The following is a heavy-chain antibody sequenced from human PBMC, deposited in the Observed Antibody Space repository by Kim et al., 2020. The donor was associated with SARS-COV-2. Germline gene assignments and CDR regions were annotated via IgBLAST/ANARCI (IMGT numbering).Heavy chain of an antibody. V-gene: IGHV3-30*04. CDR2: ISYDGSNK. J-gene: IGHJ4*01. CDR1: GVTFSSYA. D-gene: IGHD6-19*01. Sequence: GGSLRLSCAASGVTFSSYAMHWVRQAPGKGLEWVAVISYDGSNKYYADSVKGRFTISRDNSKNTLYLQMSSLRPEDTAVYYCATGLSPYSNAWCLNYLD. CDR3: ATGLSPYSNAWCLNYLD.